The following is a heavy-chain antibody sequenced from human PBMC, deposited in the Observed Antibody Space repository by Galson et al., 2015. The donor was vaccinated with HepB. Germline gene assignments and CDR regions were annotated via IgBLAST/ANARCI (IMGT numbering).Heavy chain of an antibody. CDR2: IYSGGRA. Sequence: SLRLSCAASGFTVSFNYMSWVRQAPGKGLEWVSVIYSGGRAYYADSVKGRFTISRDNSKNTLYLQMNSLRAEDTALYFCAKFKGPGSFRQYSFGSWGQGTLVTVSS. V-gene: IGHV3-53*01. CDR1: GFTVSFNY. CDR3: AKFKGPGSFRQYSFGS. D-gene: IGHD3-10*01. J-gene: IGHJ4*02.